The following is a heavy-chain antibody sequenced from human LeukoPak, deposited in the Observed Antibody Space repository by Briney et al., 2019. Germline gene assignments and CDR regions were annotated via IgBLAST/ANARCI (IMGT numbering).Heavy chain of an antibody. CDR1: GGTFSSYA. D-gene: IGHD6-19*01. Sequence: ASVKVSCTASGGTFSSYAISWVRQAPGQGLEWMGGIIPIFGTANYAQKFQGRVTVTADESTSTAYMELSSLRSEDAAVYYCARAPSVAGSPDRPYFDYWGQGTLVNVSS. CDR3: ARAPSVAGSPDRPYFDY. V-gene: IGHV1-69*13. CDR2: IIPIFGTA. J-gene: IGHJ4*02.